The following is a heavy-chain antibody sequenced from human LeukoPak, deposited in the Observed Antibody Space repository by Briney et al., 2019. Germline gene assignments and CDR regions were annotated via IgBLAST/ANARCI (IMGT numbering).Heavy chain of an antibody. CDR2: ISWNSGSI. V-gene: IGHV3-9*01. CDR1: GFTFDDYA. CDR3: ARDRRVGGWGGAFDI. Sequence: GGSLRLSCAASGFTFDDYAMHWVRQAPGKGLEWVSGISWNSGSIGYADSVKGRFTISRDNTENSLYLQMNYLTTDDTAVYYCARDRRVGGWGGAFDIWGQGTKVTVSS. D-gene: IGHD2-21*01. J-gene: IGHJ3*02.